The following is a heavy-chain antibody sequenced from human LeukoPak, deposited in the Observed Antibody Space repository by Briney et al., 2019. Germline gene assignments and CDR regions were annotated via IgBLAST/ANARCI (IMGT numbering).Heavy chain of an antibody. Sequence: ASVKVSCKASGYTFTSYGISWVRQAPGQGLEWMGWISAYNGNTNYAQKLQGRITMTTDTSTSTAYMELRSLRSDDTAVYYCAAGYCSGGSCYPQSAWFDPWGQGTLVTVSS. D-gene: IGHD2-15*01. V-gene: IGHV1-18*01. J-gene: IGHJ5*02. CDR3: AAGYCSGGSCYPQSAWFDP. CDR1: GYTFTSYG. CDR2: ISAYNGNT.